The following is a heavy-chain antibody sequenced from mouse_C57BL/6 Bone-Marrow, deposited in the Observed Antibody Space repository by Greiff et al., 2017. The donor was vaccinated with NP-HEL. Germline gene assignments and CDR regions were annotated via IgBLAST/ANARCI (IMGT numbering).Heavy chain of an antibody. J-gene: IGHJ1*03. CDR3: AREGWLLPYWYFDV. D-gene: IGHD2-3*01. V-gene: IGHV1-69*01. CDR2: IDPSDSYT. Sequence: QVQLQQSGAELVMPGASVKLSCKASGYTFTSYWMHWVKQRPGQGLEWIGEIDPSDSYTNYNQKFKGKSTLTVDKSSSTAYMQLSSLTSEDSAVYDCAREGWLLPYWYFDVWGTGTTVTVSS. CDR1: GYTFTSYW.